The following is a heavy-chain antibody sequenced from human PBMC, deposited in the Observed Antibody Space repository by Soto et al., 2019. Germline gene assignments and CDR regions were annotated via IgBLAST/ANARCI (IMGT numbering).Heavy chain of an antibody. J-gene: IGHJ2*01. Sequence: EVQLVESGGGLVKPGGSLRLSCAASGFTFSNAWMNWVRQAPGKGLEWVGRIKSKTDGGTTDYAAPVKGRFTISRDDSKNTLYLQMNSLKTEDTAVYYCTTAGDSSGYYRSYWYFDLWGRGTLVTVSS. CDR2: IKSKTDGGTT. CDR1: GFTFSNAW. V-gene: IGHV3-15*07. D-gene: IGHD3-22*01. CDR3: TTAGDSSGYYRSYWYFDL.